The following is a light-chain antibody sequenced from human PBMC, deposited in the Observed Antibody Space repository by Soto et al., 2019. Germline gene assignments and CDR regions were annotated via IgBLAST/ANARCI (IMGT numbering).Light chain of an antibody. Sequence: QSALTQPASVSASPGQSITISCNGSRSDVGSYDLVSWFQQHPGKAPELLIYEGTKRPSGVSNRFSGSKSGNTASLTISGLQDEDEADYYCCAYTITATWVFGGGTKLTVL. CDR2: EGT. J-gene: IGLJ3*02. V-gene: IGLV2-23*01. CDR3: CAYTITATWV. CDR1: RSDVGSYDL.